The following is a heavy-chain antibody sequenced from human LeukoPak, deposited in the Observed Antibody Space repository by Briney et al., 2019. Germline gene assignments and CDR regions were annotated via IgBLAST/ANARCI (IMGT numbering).Heavy chain of an antibody. CDR3: AREGLHASFDY. V-gene: IGHV3-64*01. CDR2: ISSNGGST. Sequence: PGGSLRLSCAASGFTFSSYAMHWVRQAPGKGLEYVSAISSNGGSTYYANSVKGRFTISRDNSKNTLYLQMGSLRAEDMAVYYCAREGLHASFDYWGQGTLVTVSS. D-gene: IGHD5-24*01. J-gene: IGHJ4*02. CDR1: GFTFSSYA.